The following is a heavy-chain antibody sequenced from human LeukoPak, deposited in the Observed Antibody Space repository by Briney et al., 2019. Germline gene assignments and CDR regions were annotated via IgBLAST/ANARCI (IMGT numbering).Heavy chain of an antibody. CDR2: IIPIFGTA. D-gene: IGHD3-3*01. CDR1: GGTFSSYA. CDR3: ARGPVLRFLEWLPYYYYYYGMDV. V-gene: IGHV1-69*01. J-gene: IGHJ6*02. Sequence: SVKVSCKASGGTFSSYAISWVRQAPGQGLEWMGGIIPIFGTANYAQKFQGRVTITADESTSTAYMELSSLRSEDTAVYYCARGPVLRFLEWLPYYYYYYGMDVWGQGTTVTVSS.